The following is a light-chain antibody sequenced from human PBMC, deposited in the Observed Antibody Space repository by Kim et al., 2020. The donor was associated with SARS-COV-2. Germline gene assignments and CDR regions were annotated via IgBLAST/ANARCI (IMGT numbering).Light chain of an antibody. CDR1: SNNVGDQG. Sequence: LTQPPSVSKGLRQTATLTCIGNSNNVGDQGAAWLQQHQGHPPKLLSYRDNNRPSGISERLSASKSGNTASLTITGLQPEDEADYYCSAWDSGLNGLVFRGWDQLTVL. CDR2: RDN. V-gene: IGLV10-54*01. CDR3: SAWDSGLNGLV. J-gene: IGLJ3*02.